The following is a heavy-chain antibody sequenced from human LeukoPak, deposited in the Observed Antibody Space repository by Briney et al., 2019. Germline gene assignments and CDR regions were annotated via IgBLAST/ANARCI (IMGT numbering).Heavy chain of an antibody. Sequence: GESLKISCKGSGYSFTSYWIGWVRQMPGKGLEWMGIIYPGDSDTRYSPSFQGQVTISADKFISTAYLQWSSLKASDTAMYYCARRITIFGVVIGFDPWGQGTLVTVSS. J-gene: IGHJ5*02. V-gene: IGHV5-51*01. CDR1: GYSFTSYW. CDR2: IYPGDSDT. D-gene: IGHD3-3*01. CDR3: ARRITIFGVVIGFDP.